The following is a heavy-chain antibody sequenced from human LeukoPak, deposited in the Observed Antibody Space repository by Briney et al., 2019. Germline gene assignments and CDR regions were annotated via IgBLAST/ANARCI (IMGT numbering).Heavy chain of an antibody. J-gene: IGHJ2*01. Sequence: ASVKVSCKASGYTFTSYGISWVRQAPGQGLEWMGWISAYNGNTNYAQKFQGRVTMTRDTSISTAYMELSRLRSDDTAVYYCARDSPQQTYFDLWGRGTLVTVSS. CDR1: GYTFTSYG. CDR3: ARDSPQQTYFDL. V-gene: IGHV1-18*01. D-gene: IGHD6-13*01. CDR2: ISAYNGNT.